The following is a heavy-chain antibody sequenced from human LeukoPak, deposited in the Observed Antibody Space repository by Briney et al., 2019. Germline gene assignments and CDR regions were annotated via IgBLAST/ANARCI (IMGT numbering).Heavy chain of an antibody. D-gene: IGHD1-1*01. CDR2: INHSGST. CDR3: ATTGGYPDNWFDP. J-gene: IGHJ5*02. V-gene: IGHV4-34*01. CDR1: EFSVGSNY. Sequence: GSLRLSCAASEFSVGSNYMTWIRQPPGKGLEWIGEINHSGSTNYNPSLKSRVTISVDTSKNQFSLKLSSVTAADTAVYYCATTGGYPDNWFDPWGQGTLVTVSS.